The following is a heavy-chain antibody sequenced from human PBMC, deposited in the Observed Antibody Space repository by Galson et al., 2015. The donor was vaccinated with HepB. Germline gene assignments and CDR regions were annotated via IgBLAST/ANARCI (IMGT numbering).Heavy chain of an antibody. V-gene: IGHV1-69*13. J-gene: IGHJ4*02. CDR2: IIPIFGTA. CDR3: TRTGRALYDFWSGSGDY. Sequence: SVKVSCKASGGTFSSYAISWVRQAPGQGLEWMGGIIPIFGTANYAQKFQGRVTITADESTSTAYMELSSLRSEDTAVYYCTRTGRALYDFWSGSGDYWGQGTLVTVSS. D-gene: IGHD3-3*01. CDR1: GGTFSSYA.